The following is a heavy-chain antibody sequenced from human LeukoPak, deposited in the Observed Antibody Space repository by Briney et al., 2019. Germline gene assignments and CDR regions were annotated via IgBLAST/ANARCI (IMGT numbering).Heavy chain of an antibody. Sequence: PGGSLRLSCAASGFTFDDYAMHWVRQAPGKGLDWVSLISGDGGSSYYADSVKDRLTISRDNSKNSLYLQMNSLRTEDTALYYCAKDIRLNIVVVTAIDPYYYYYYGMDVWGQGTTVTVSS. J-gene: IGHJ6*02. D-gene: IGHD2-21*02. CDR1: GFTFDDYA. CDR2: ISGDGGSS. V-gene: IGHV3-43*02. CDR3: AKDIRLNIVVVTAIDPYYYYYYGMDV.